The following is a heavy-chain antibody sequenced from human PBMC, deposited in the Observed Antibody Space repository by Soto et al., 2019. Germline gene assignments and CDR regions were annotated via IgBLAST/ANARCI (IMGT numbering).Heavy chain of an antibody. CDR3: ARTLPNRQLFDS. CDR1: GGSMSSYY. J-gene: IGHJ4*02. Sequence: SETLSLTCTVSGGSMSSYYWSWIRQPPGKGLEWIGYIYNSGRYNYNPSLESRLTISIDTSKNQFSLRLASVTAADTAVYYCARTLPNRQLFDSWSQGTLVTVSS. CDR2: IYNSGRY. D-gene: IGHD1-1*01. V-gene: IGHV4-59*01.